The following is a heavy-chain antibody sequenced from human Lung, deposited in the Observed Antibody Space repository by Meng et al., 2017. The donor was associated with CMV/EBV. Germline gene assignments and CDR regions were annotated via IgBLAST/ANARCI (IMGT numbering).Heavy chain of an antibody. J-gene: IGHJ6*02. CDR2: IYSGGST. V-gene: IGHV3-66*02. D-gene: IGHD3-10*01. CDR1: GFTVSDNY. CDR3: ARDLEWFGSGGYFGMDV. Sequence: LTXAASGFTVSDNYMSWVRQAPGKGLEWVSVIYSGGSTYYADSVKGRFTISRDNSKNTLYLQMNSLRAEDTAVYYCARDLEWFGSGGYFGMDVWGQGTTVTVSS.